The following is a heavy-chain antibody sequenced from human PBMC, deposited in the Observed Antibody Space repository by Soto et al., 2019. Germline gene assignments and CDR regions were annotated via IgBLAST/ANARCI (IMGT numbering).Heavy chain of an antibody. Sequence: SETLSLTSTVSDFSLSSSSYYWGWIRQPPGKGLEWIGSIYYSGSTYYNPSLKSRVTISVDTSKNQFSLKLSSVTAADTAVYYCARIYYDSVFDYWGQGTLVTVSS. CDR2: IYYSGST. V-gene: IGHV4-39*01. J-gene: IGHJ4*02. CDR3: ARIYYDSVFDY. D-gene: IGHD3-22*01. CDR1: DFSLSSSSYY.